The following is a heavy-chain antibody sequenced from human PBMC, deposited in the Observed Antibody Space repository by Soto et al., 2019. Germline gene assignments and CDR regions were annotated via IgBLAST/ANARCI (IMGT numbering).Heavy chain of an antibody. CDR1: GFIFSSFG. CDR2: VSYDGSDK. D-gene: IGHD6-13*01. J-gene: IGHJ6*02. CDR3: AGDQSPHSGSLDYYFYGMGV. V-gene: IGHV3-30-3*01. Sequence: QVQLAESGGGVVQPGGSLRLSCAASGFIFSSFGIHWVRKAPGKGQEWVAVVSYDGSDKYYTESVKGRFTISRDNSKSALYLRMNSLRPEDTAVYYCAGDQSPHSGSLDYYFYGMGVWGQWTTVRVS.